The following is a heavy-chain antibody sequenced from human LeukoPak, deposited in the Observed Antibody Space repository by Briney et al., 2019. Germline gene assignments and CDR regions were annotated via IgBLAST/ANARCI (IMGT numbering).Heavy chain of an antibody. CDR2: IYYSGST. CDR1: GGSISSYY. V-gene: IGHV4-59*01. Sequence: SETLSLTCTVSGGSISSYYWSWIRQPPGKGLEWIGYIYYSGSTNYNPSLKSRVTISVDTSKNQLSLKLSSVTAADTAVYYCAREKGGAAAVDWYFDLWGRGTLVTVSS. D-gene: IGHD6-13*01. J-gene: IGHJ2*01. CDR3: AREKGGAAAVDWYFDL.